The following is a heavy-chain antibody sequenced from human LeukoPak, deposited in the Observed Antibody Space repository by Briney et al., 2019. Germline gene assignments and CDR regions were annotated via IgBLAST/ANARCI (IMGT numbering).Heavy chain of an antibody. J-gene: IGHJ4*02. V-gene: IGHV4-39*02. D-gene: IGHD3-10*01. Sequence: SETLSLTCTVSGGSISSSNYYWVWFRQPPGKSLEWIGSIYYTGITYQNPSLKSRVTISVDTSNNHFSLRLTSVTAADTAVYYCARTGFWVRGVISDCDYWGQGTLVTV. CDR2: IYYTGIT. CDR3: ARTGFWVRGVISDCDY. CDR1: GGSISSSNYY.